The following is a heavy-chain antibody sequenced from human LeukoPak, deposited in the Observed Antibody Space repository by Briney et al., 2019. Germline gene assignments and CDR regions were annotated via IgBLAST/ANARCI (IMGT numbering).Heavy chain of an antibody. CDR2: ISAYNGNT. V-gene: IGHV1-18*01. CDR1: GYTFTSYG. J-gene: IGHJ4*02. CDR3: ARVWLDWNDGPFDY. D-gene: IGHD1-1*01. Sequence: ASVTVSCTASGYTFTSYGISWVRQAPGQGLEWMGWISAYNGNTNYAQKLQGRVTMTTDTSTSTAYMELRSLRSDDTAVYYCARVWLDWNDGPFDYWGQGTLVTVSS.